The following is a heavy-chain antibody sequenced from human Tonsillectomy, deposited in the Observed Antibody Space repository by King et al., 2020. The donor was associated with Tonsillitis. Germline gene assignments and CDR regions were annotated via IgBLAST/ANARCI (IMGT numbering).Heavy chain of an antibody. V-gene: IGHV3-30*18. Sequence: VQLVESGGGVVQPGRSLRLSCAASGFTFSNYGMHWVRQAPGKGLEWVALISYYGSNKYYADSVKGRFTISRDNSKNTLYLLMNSLRAEDTAVFYCAKDRAVADDYFDYWGQGTLVTVSS. CDR2: ISYYGSNK. CDR3: AKDRAVADDYFDY. CDR1: GFTFSNYG. D-gene: IGHD6-19*01. J-gene: IGHJ4*02.